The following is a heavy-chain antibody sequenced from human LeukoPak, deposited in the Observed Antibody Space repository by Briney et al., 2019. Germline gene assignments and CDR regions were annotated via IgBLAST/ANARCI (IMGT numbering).Heavy chain of an antibody. D-gene: IGHD3-22*01. CDR3: ATGFDSSGTDAFDI. Sequence: SETLSLTCTVSGGSISSGGYYWSWIRQPPGKGLEWIGYIYYSGSTYYNPSLKSRVTISVDTSKNQFSLKLSSVTAADTAVYYCATGFDSSGTDAFDIWGQGTMVTVSS. CDR2: IYYSGST. CDR1: GGSISSGGYY. J-gene: IGHJ3*02. V-gene: IGHV4-30-4*08.